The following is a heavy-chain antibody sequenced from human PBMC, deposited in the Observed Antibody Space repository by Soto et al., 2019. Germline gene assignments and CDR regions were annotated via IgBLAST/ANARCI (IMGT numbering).Heavy chain of an antibody. CDR1: GYTFTGYY. D-gene: IGHD6-19*01. CDR2: INPNSGGT. Sequence: ASVKVSCKASGYTFTGYYMHWVRQAPGQGLEWMGWINPNSGGTNYAPKFQGWVTMTRGTSISAAYRELSRLRSDDTAGYYCASEGTDSRGPGGGGMDVCGPGTTGTVPS. J-gene: IGHJ6*02. CDR3: ASEGTDSRGPGGGGMDV. V-gene: IGHV1-2*04.